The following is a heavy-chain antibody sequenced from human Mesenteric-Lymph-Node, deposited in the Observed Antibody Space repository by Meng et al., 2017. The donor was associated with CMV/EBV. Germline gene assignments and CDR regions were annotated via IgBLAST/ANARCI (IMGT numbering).Heavy chain of an antibody. Sequence: GSLRLSCAVYGGSFSGYYWSWIRQPPGKGLEWIGEINHSENTNYNPSLKSRVTISLDTSKNQFSLKLSSVTAADTAVYYCARWVGYYDSSGYRFDPWGRGTLVTVSS. J-gene: IGHJ5*02. CDR1: GGSFSGYY. CDR2: INHSENT. D-gene: IGHD3-22*01. CDR3: ARWVGYYDSSGYRFDP. V-gene: IGHV4-34*01.